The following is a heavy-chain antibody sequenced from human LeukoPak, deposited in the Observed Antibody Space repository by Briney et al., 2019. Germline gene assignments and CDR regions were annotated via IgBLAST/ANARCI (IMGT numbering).Heavy chain of an antibody. J-gene: IGHJ4*02. CDR1: GYTFTGYY. CDR3: ARDHEDCSSTSCYD. Sequence: ASVKVSCKAFGYTFTGYYMHWLRRAPGQGLEWMGRINCGTGGTNYAQNFQGRVTMTRDTSISTAYMELSRLRSDDTAVYYCARDHEDCSSTSCYDWGQGTLVTVSS. V-gene: IGHV1-2*06. CDR2: INCGTGGT. D-gene: IGHD2-2*01.